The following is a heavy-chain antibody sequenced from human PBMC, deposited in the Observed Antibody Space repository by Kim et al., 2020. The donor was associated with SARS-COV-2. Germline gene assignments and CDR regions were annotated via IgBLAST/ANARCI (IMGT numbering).Heavy chain of an antibody. CDR3: AAYYGSGSYSTSGVVNI. CDR1: GFTFDDYG. D-gene: IGHD3-10*01. Sequence: GGSLRLSCAASGFTFDDYGMSWVRQAPGKGLEWVSGINWNGGSTGYADSVKGRFTISRDNAKNSLYLQMNSLRAEDTALYHCAAYYGSGSYSTSGVVNIWGQGTMVTVSS. CDR2: INWNGGST. V-gene: IGHV3-20*01. J-gene: IGHJ3*02.